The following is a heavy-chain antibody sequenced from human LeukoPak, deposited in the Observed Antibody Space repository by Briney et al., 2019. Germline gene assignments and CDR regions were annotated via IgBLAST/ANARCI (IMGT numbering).Heavy chain of an antibody. CDR3: AKGPYSSSWYYFDY. CDR1: GFTFSTNA. D-gene: IGHD6-13*01. CDR2: ISGSGDNT. Sequence: PGGSLRLSCAASGFTFSTNAMSWVRQAPGQGLEWVSTISGSGDNTDYADSVKGRFAISRDNSKNTLYLQMNSLRAEGTAVYYCAKGPYSSSWYYFDYWGQGTLVTVSS. J-gene: IGHJ4*02. V-gene: IGHV3-23*01.